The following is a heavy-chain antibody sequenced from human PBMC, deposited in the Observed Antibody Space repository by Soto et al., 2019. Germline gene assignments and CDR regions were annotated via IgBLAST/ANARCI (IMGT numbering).Heavy chain of an antibody. D-gene: IGHD2-2*02. CDR2: IKQDGSEK. V-gene: IGHV3-7*01. Sequence: SLRLSCAASGFTFSSYWMSWVRQAPGKGLEWVANIKQDGSEKYYVDSVKGRFTISRDNAKNSLYLQMNSLRAEDTAVYYCARARDRKIPGAFDIWGQGTMVTVSS. J-gene: IGHJ3*02. CDR1: GFTFSSYW. CDR3: ARARDRKIPGAFDI.